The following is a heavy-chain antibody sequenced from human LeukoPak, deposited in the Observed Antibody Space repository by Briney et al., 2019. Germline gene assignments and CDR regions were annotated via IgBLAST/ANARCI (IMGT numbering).Heavy chain of an antibody. CDR2: INHSGST. CDR1: GGSFSGYY. Sequence: SETLSLTCAVCGGSFSGYYWSWIRQPPGKGLEWIGEINHSGSTNYNPSLKSRVTISVDTSKNQFSLKLSSVTAADTAVYYCARGLTIFGVAPLINWFDPWGQGTLVTVSS. CDR3: ARGLTIFGVAPLINWFDP. D-gene: IGHD3-3*01. J-gene: IGHJ5*02. V-gene: IGHV4-34*01.